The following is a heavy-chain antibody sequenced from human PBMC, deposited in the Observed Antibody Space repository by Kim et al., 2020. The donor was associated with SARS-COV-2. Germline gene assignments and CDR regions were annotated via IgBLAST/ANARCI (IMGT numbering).Heavy chain of an antibody. CDR3: ARDEGD. V-gene: IGHV4-39*07. D-gene: IGHD3-16*01. J-gene: IGHJ4*02. CDR2: YSGST. Sequence: YSGSTYYNPSLKSRVTISVDTSKNQFSLKLSSVTAADTAVYYCARDEGDWGQGTLVTVSS.